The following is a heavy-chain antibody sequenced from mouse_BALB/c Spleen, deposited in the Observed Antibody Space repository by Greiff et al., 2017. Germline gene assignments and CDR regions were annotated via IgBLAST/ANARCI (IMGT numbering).Heavy chain of an antibody. V-gene: IGHV1-9*01. Sequence: LVESGAELMKPGASVKISCKATGYTFSSYWIEWVKQRPGHGLEWIGEILPGSGSTNYNEKFKGKATFTADTSSNTAYMQLSSLTSEDSAVYYCARREYYYGSSYPFDYWGQGTTLTVSS. CDR2: ILPGSGST. D-gene: IGHD1-1*01. CDR3: ARREYYYGSSYPFDY. CDR1: GYTFSSYW. J-gene: IGHJ2*01.